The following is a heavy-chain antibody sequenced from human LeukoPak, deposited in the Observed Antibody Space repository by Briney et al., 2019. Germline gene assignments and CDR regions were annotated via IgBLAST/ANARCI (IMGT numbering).Heavy chain of an antibody. Sequence: VASVKVSCKASGYTFSGYYMHWVRQAPGQGLEWMGWINPSSGGTNYAQKFQGRVTMTRDTSISTAYMELSRLRSDDTAVYYCASSIVYCSSTSCYFNWGQGTLVTVSS. CDR2: INPSSGGT. CDR3: ASSIVYCSSTSCYFN. J-gene: IGHJ4*02. D-gene: IGHD2-2*01. V-gene: IGHV1-2*02. CDR1: GYTFSGYY.